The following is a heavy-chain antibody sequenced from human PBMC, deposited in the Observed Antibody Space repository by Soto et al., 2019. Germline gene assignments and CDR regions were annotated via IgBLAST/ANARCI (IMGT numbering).Heavy chain of an antibody. Sequence: QVQLQESGPGLVKPSETLSLTCTVSGGSISSYYWSWIRQPPGKGLEWIGYIYYSGSTNYNPSLXSXVXIXXDTSKIQFSLKLSSVTAADTAVYYCARVWGGAFDIWGQGTMVTVSS. CDR2: IYYSGST. J-gene: IGHJ3*02. CDR3: ARVWGGAFDI. D-gene: IGHD3-10*01. V-gene: IGHV4-59*01. CDR1: GGSISSYY.